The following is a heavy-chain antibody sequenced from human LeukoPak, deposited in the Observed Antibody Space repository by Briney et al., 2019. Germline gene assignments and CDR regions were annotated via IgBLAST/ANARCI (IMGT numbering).Heavy chain of an antibody. D-gene: IGHD2-8*02. V-gene: IGHV3-23*01. CDR3: AKRGLYGTVPFYGLDV. J-gene: IGHJ6*02. CDR2: IGRTT. Sequence: GGSLRLSCAASGFTFSSFSMSWVRQAPGKGLEYVSGIGRTTYYAESVKGRFTISRDNSKNTLFLQMNSLRAEDTAVYYCAKRGLYGTVPFYGLDVWGQGTTVTVSS. CDR1: GFTFSSFS.